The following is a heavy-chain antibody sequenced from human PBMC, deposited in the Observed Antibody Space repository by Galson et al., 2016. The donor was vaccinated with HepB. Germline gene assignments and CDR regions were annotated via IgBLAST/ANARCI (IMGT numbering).Heavy chain of an antibody. CDR2: ISWNRASI. CDR3: AKEGYCSGGSCYSGLFHS. Sequence: SLRLSCAASGFTFDDYAMHWVRQAPGKGLEWVSGISWNRASIVYADSVKGRFTISRENDKKSLYLEMNSLSAEDTARYYCAKEGYCSGGSCYSGLFHSWGQGTLVTVSS. D-gene: IGHD2-15*01. CDR1: GFTFDDYA. J-gene: IGHJ4*02. V-gene: IGHV3-9*01.